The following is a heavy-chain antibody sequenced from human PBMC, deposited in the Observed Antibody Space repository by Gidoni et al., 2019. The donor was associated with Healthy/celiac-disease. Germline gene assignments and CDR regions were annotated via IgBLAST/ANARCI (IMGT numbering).Heavy chain of an antibody. Sequence: QVQLQQWGAGLLKPSETLSLTCAVYGGSFSGYYCSWLRQPPGKGLEWIGEINHSGSTNYNPSLKSRVTISVDTSKNQFSLKLSSVTAADTAVYDCASAHRRQLVRTYYYYYYGMDVWGQGTTVTVSS. CDR3: ASAHRRQLVRTYYYYYYGMDV. CDR1: GGSFSGYY. V-gene: IGHV4-34*01. J-gene: IGHJ6*02. D-gene: IGHD6-6*01. CDR2: INHSGST.